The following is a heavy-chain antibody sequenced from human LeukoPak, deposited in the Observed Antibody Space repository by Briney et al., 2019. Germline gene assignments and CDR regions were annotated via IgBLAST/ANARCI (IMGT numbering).Heavy chain of an antibody. J-gene: IGHJ2*01. D-gene: IGHD1-14*01. CDR2: ITSSSSYT. CDR3: ARVDNRGSDWFFDL. Sequence: GGSLRLSCAASGFTFSDYYMSWIRQAPGKGLEWISYITSSSSYTKYADSVKGRFTISRDNAKNSLYLQMNSLRAEDTAVYYCARVDNRGSDWFFDLWGRGTLVTVSS. V-gene: IGHV3-11*05. CDR1: GFTFSDYY.